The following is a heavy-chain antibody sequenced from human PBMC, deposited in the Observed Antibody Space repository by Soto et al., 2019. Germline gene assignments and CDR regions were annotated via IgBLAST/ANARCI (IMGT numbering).Heavy chain of an antibody. V-gene: IGHV3-30*18. J-gene: IGHJ2*01. CDR2: ISYDASNK. Sequence: QVQLVESGGGVVQPGRSLRLSYAASGFTFSSYGIHWVRQAPGKGLEWVAFISYDASNKDYADSVKGRFTISRDNSRNTLYLQMNSLRAEDTAVYFCAKTHGPGIAVAGTDWYFDLWGRGTLVTVSS. CDR1: GFTFSSYG. CDR3: AKTHGPGIAVAGTDWYFDL. D-gene: IGHD6-19*01.